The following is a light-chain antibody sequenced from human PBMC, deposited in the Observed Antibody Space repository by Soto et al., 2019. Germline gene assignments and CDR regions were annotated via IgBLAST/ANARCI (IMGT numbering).Light chain of an antibody. V-gene: IGKV1-27*01. CDR2: AAS. CDR1: QGISTY. CDR3: QKYNSAPRT. J-gene: IGKJ1*01. Sequence: DIQMTQSPSSLSASVGDRVTITCRASQGISTYLAWYQQKPGQVPKLLVNAASTLQSGVPSRFSGGGSGTDFTITISSLQPEDVATYYWQKYNSAPRTFGQGTKVEI.